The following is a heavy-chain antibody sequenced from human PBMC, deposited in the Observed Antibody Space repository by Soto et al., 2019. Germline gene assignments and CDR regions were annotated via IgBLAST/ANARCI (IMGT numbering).Heavy chain of an antibody. CDR3: ARAHSSSWYYYYYGMEV. CDR1: GGSISSYY. D-gene: IGHD6-13*01. CDR2: IYTSGST. J-gene: IGHJ6*02. Sequence: QVQLQESGPGLVKPSETLSLTCTVSGGSISSYYWSWIRQPAGKGLEWIGRIYTSGSTNYNPSLKSRVTMSVDTSKNQFSLKRSSGTAADTAVYYCARAHSSSWYYYYYGMEVWGQGTTVPVSS. V-gene: IGHV4-4*07.